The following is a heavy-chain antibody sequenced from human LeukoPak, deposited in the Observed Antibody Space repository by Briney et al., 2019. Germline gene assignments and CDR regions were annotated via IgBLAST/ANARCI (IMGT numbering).Heavy chain of an antibody. J-gene: IGHJ4*02. CDR3: TREYYYDSSGYYY. Sequence: GGSLRPSCAASGFTFSDYYMSWIRQAPGKGLEWVSYIRSSGSTIYYADSVKGRFTISRDNPKNSLYLQLNSLRAEDTVVYYCTREYYYDSSGYYYWGQGTLVTVSS. CDR2: IRSSGSTI. V-gene: IGHV3-11*01. CDR1: GFTFSDYY. D-gene: IGHD3-22*01.